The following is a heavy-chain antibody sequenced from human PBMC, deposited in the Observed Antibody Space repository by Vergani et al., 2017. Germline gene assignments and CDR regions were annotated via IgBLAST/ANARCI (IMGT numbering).Heavy chain of an antibody. CDR2: IYYSGST. CDR1: GGSISSSSYY. D-gene: IGHD2-2*01. Sequence: QLQLQESGPGLVKPSETLSLTCTVSGGSISSSSYYWGWIRQPPGKRLEWIGSIYYSGSTYYNPSLKSRVTISVDTSKNQFSLKLSSVTAADTAVYYCARSKRYCSSTSCQPFDYWGQGTLVTVSS. V-gene: IGHV4-39*01. CDR3: ARSKRYCSSTSCQPFDY. J-gene: IGHJ4*02.